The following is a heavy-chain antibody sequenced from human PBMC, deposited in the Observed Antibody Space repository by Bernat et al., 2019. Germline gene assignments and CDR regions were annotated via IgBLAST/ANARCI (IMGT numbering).Heavy chain of an antibody. Sequence: EAQLVESGGGLVKPGGSLRLSCVASGFAFSSFGMQWVRQAPGKGLEWVSSISSSSSYIYYADSLKGRFTVSRDNAKNSLFLQVNSLRDEDTAVYYCARDWVMTTVTTSSREWFDFWGRGTLVTVSS. J-gene: IGHJ5*01. CDR1: GFAFSSFG. CDR3: ARDWVMTTVTTSSREWFDF. D-gene: IGHD4-17*01. V-gene: IGHV3-21*01. CDR2: ISSSSSYI.